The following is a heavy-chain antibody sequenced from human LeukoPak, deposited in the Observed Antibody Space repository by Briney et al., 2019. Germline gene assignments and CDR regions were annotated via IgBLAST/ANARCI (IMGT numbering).Heavy chain of an antibody. J-gene: IGHJ4*02. D-gene: IGHD6-13*01. Sequence: GGSLRLSCAASGFIFSSYAMHWLRQAPGKGLEWVAVISYDGSNKYYADSVKGRFTISRDNSKNTLYLQMNSLRAEDTAVYYCDSERGIGAIYCAASGNDFDYWGQGTLVTVSS. CDR3: DSERGIGAIYCAASGNDFDY. CDR2: ISYDGSNK. CDR1: GFIFSSYA. V-gene: IGHV3-30-3*01.